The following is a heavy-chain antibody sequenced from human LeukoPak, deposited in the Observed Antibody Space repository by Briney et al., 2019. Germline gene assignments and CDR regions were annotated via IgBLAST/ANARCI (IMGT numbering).Heavy chain of an antibody. CDR1: GGSISSYY. V-gene: IGHV4-59*08. J-gene: IGHJ4*02. CDR3: ARHNYYDSSGYSY. CDR2: IYYSGST. Sequence: SETPSLTCTVSGGSISSYYWSWIRQPPGKGLEWIGYIYYSGSTNYNPSLKSRVTISVDTSKNQFSLKLSSVTAADTAVYYCARHNYYDSSGYSYWGQGTLVTVSS. D-gene: IGHD3-22*01.